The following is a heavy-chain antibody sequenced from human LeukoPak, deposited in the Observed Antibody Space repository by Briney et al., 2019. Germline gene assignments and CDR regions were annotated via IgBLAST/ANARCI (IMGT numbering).Heavy chain of an antibody. Sequence: SGGSLRLSCAASGFTFSGSAMHWVRQASGQGLEWVGRIRSKANSYATAYAASVKGRFTISRDDSKNTAYLQMNSLKTEDTAVYYCSRHQWEPKAGHWLDPWGQGTLVTVSS. J-gene: IGHJ5*02. CDR3: SRHQWEPKAGHWLDP. V-gene: IGHV3-73*01. CDR1: GFTFSGSA. CDR2: IRSKANSYAT. D-gene: IGHD1-26*01.